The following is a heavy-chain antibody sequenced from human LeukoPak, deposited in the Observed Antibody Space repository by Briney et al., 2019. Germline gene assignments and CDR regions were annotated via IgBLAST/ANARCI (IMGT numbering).Heavy chain of an antibody. CDR2: IYYSGST. CDR3: ASFEGSGSYYQGAFDY. CDR1: GGSISSYY. D-gene: IGHD3-10*01. J-gene: IGHJ4*02. V-gene: IGHV4-59*12. Sequence: PSETLSLTCTVSGGSISSYYWSWIRQPPGKGLEWIGYIYYSGSTNYNPSLKSRVTISVDTSKNQFSLKLSSVTAADTAVYYCASFEGSGSYYQGAFDYWGQGTLVTVSS.